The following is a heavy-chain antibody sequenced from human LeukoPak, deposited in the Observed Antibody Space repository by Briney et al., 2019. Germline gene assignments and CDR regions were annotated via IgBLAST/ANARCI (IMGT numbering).Heavy chain of an antibody. CDR1: GFTFSSYA. D-gene: IGHD4-17*01. Sequence: PGGSLRLSCAASGFTFSSYAMHWVRQAPGKGLEYVSAISSNGGSTYYANSVKGRFTISRDNSKNTLYLQMGSLRAEDMAVYYCARGTVTTLSGAFDIWGQGTMVTVSS. V-gene: IGHV3-64*01. CDR2: ISSNGGST. J-gene: IGHJ3*02. CDR3: ARGTVTTLSGAFDI.